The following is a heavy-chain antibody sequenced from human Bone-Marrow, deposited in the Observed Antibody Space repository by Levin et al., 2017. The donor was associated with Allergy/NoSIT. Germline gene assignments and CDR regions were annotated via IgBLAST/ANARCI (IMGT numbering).Heavy chain of an antibody. V-gene: IGHV3-30-3*01. J-gene: IGHJ4*02. CDR3: AYAHTSYYDILTGYYNPPDY. Sequence: GGSLRLSCAASGFTFSSYAMHWVRQAPGKGLEWVAVISYDGSNKYYADSVKGRFTISRDNSKNTLYLQMNSLRAEDTAVYYCAYAHTSYYDILTGYYNPPDYWGQGTLVTVSS. CDR2: ISYDGSNK. CDR1: GFTFSSYA. D-gene: IGHD3-9*01.